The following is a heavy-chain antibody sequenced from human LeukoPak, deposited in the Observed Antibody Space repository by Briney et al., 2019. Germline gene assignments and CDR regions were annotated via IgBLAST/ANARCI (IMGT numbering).Heavy chain of an antibody. Sequence: SETLSLTCAVYGGSFSGYYWGWIRQPPGEGLEWIREINHSGSTNYSPSLKSRVTISVDTSKNQFSLKLTSVTAADTAVYYCARDLTYWGQGTLVTVSS. CDR1: GGSFSGYY. J-gene: IGHJ4*02. V-gene: IGHV4-34*01. CDR3: ARDLTY. CDR2: INHSGST.